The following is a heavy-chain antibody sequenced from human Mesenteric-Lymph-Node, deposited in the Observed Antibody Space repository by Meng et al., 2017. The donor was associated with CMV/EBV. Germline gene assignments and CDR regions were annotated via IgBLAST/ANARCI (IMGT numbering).Heavy chain of an antibody. CDR3: ARDTQRRYSSSSPRDFDF. D-gene: IGHD6-6*01. J-gene: IGHJ4*02. CDR2: ISPYNGDT. CDR1: GFTFSNYA. Sequence: GESLKISCAASGFTFSNYAMIWVRQAPGKGLEWTGWISPYNGDTNYAQKLQDRVTMTTDTSTSTAYMELRSLRSDDTAVYYCARDTQRRYSSSSPRDFDFWGQGTLVTVSS. V-gene: IGHV1-18*01.